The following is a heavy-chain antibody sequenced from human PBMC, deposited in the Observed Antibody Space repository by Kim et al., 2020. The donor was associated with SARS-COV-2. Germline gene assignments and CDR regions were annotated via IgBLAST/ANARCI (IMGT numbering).Heavy chain of an antibody. CDR2: INPSGST. J-gene: IGHJ4*02. CDR3: ARGRADDNSGYFFSDPMGPYLYLDS. D-gene: IGHD3-22*01. Sequence: SETLSLTCAVYDGSFSGYYWNWIRQPPGKGLEWIGEINPSGSTTFNPSLKSRLTMSLDTSKDQFSLNLSSVTAADTAVYYCARGRADDNSGYFFSDPMGPYLYLDSWGQGTLVTVSS. CDR1: DGSFSGYY. V-gene: IGHV4-34*01.